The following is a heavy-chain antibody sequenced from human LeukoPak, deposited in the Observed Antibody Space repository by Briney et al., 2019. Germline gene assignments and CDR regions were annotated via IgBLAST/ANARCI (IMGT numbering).Heavy chain of an antibody. J-gene: IGHJ4*02. CDR2: ISANTGNT. CDR1: GYTFIRYD. D-gene: IGHD1-26*01. Sequence: GASVKVSCKASGYTFIRYDISWVRQAPGQGLEWMGWISANTGNTSYAQRFRGRVTLTTDTSTNTAYMELRGLRADDTAVYYCAREWELLYFFDYWGQGTLVTVSS. CDR3: AREWELLYFFDY. V-gene: IGHV1-18*01.